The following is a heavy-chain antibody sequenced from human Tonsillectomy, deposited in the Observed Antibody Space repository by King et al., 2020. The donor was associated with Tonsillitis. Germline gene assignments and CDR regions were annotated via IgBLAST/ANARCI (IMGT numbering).Heavy chain of an antibody. V-gene: IGHV3-30*18. CDR2: ISYDGSKK. CDR3: AKEGGWSFYPGVYYFGMDV. Sequence: QLVQSGGGVVQPGRSLRLSCVASGFTFSSYGMHWVRQAPGKGLEWVAVISYDGSKKFYTDSVKGRFTISRDSSKNTLYLQMNSLGTEDTAVYYCAKEGGWSFYPGVYYFGMDVWGQGTTVTVSS. CDR1: GFTFSSYG. J-gene: IGHJ6*02. D-gene: IGHD1-26*01.